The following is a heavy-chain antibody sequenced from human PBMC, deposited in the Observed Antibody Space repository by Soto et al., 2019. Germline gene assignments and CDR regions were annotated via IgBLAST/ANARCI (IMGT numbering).Heavy chain of an antibody. V-gene: IGHV1-18*01. CDR3: ARAPFDP. J-gene: IGHJ5*02. CDR2: ISAYNGNT. CDR1: GFTLARYC. Sequence: KGSRQASGFTLARYCISWVRQAPGQGLEWMGWISAYNGNTNYAQKLQGRVTMTTDTSTSTAYMELRSLRSDDTAVYYCARAPFDPWGQGTLVTVSS.